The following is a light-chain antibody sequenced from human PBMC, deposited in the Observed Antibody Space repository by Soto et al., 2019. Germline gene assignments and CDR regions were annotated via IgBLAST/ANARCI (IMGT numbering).Light chain of an antibody. J-gene: IGKJ1*01. Sequence: EIVLTQSPGTLSLSPGERATLSCRASQSVSSSYIAWYQQKPGQAPRLPIYGASSRATGIPDRFSGSGSGTDFTLTISRLEPEDFAVYYCQQYGSSPQTFGQGTKVDIK. CDR1: QSVSSSY. V-gene: IGKV3-20*01. CDR2: GAS. CDR3: QQYGSSPQT.